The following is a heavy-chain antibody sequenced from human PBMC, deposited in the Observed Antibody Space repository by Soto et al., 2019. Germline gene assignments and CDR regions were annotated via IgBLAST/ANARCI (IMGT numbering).Heavy chain of an antibody. CDR3: ARGYYDILTGYPYFDY. V-gene: IGHV3-9*01. CDR2: ISWNSGSI. Sequence: DVQLVESGGGLVQPGRSLRLSCAASGFTFDDYAMHWVRQAPGKGLEWVSGISWNSGSIGYADSVKGRFTISRDNAKNSLYLQMNSLRAEDTALYYCARGYYDILTGYPYFDYWGQGTLVTVSS. D-gene: IGHD3-9*01. CDR1: GFTFDDYA. J-gene: IGHJ4*02.